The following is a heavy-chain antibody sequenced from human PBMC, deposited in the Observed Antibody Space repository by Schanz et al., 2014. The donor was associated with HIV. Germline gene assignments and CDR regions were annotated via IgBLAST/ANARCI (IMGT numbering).Heavy chain of an antibody. Sequence: EVRLLESGGGLVQPGGSLRLSCAASGFTFRDSVVSWVRQAPGKGLEWVANIKQDGSEKYYVDSVKGRFTISRDNAKNSLYLQMNSLRAEDTAVYYCAREDVYSWCFDLWGRGTLVTVSS. CDR1: GFTFRDSV. CDR3: AREDVYSWCFDL. V-gene: IGHV3-7*03. D-gene: IGHD2-8*01. CDR2: IKQDGSEK. J-gene: IGHJ2*01.